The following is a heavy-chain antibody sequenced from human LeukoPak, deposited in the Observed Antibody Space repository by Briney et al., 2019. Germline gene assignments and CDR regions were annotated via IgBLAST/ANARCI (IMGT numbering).Heavy chain of an antibody. CDR2: ISGSGGST. CDR3: AKDKGYYGSGASFDY. CDR1: GFTFSSYA. J-gene: IGHJ4*02. V-gene: IGHV3-23*01. D-gene: IGHD3-10*01. Sequence: PGGSLRLSCAASGFTFSSYAMSWVRQAPGEGLEWVSAISGSGGSTYYADSVKGRFTISRDNSKNTLYLQMNSLRAEDTAVDYCAKDKGYYGSGASFDYWGQGTLVTVSS.